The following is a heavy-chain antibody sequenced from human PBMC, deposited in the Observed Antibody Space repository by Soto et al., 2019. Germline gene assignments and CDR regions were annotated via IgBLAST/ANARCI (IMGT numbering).Heavy chain of an antibody. CDR2: IKQDGSEK. V-gene: IGHV3-7*03. J-gene: IGHJ4*02. CDR1: GFTFSSYW. Sequence: GGSLRLSCAASGFTFSSYWMSWVRQARGKGLEWVANIKQDGSEKYYVDSVKGRFTISRDNAKNSLYLQMNSLRAEDTAVYYCARDGRHSSGWYGVYFDYWGQGTLVTVSS. D-gene: IGHD6-19*01. CDR3: ARDGRHSSGWYGVYFDY.